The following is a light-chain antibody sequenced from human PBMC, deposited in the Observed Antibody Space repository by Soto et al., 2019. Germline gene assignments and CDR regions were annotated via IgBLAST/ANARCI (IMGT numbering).Light chain of an antibody. Sequence: QLVLTQSPSASASLGASVNITCTLTSGDSSYAIECHQQQPEKGPRYLMKLNSDGSHSKGYGIPDRFSGSSSGAERYLTISSLQSEDEADYYCQTWGTGIHVVFGGGTKLTVL. V-gene: IGLV4-69*01. CDR2: LNSDGSH. J-gene: IGLJ2*01. CDR1: SGDSSYA. CDR3: QTWGTGIHVV.